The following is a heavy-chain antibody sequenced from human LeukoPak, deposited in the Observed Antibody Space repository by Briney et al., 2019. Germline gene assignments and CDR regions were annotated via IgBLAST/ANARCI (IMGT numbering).Heavy chain of an antibody. CDR1: GGSISSAAYY. CDR3: AREREGPYGYLDY. CDR2: IYTSESI. Sequence: PSETLSLTCIVSGGSISSAAYYWSWIRQPAGKGLEWIGRIYTSESIDYNPSLKSRLTISVDTSNNQFSLTLSSVTAADTAVYYCAREREGPYGYLDYWGQGTLVTVSS. V-gene: IGHV4-61*02. D-gene: IGHD4-17*01. J-gene: IGHJ4*02.